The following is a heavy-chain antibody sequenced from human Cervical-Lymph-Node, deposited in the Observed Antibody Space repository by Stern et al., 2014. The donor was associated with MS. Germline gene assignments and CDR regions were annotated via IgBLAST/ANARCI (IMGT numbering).Heavy chain of an antibody. V-gene: IGHV3-72*01. D-gene: IGHD4-17*01. CDR3: ARTTVKMGDFNH. J-gene: IGHJ4*02. Sequence: EMQLVESGGGLVQPGGSLRLSCTVSGFIFSDHYIAWVRQAPGKGLEWVCRSRNKARRFTTDYAASVKGRFTLSRDATKNSLYLQMNSLKTEDTAVYYCARTTVKMGDFNHWGQGILVSVSS. CDR2: SRNKARRFTT. CDR1: GFIFSDHY.